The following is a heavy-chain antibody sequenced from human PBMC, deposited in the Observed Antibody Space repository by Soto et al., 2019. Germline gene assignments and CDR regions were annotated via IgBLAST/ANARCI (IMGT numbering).Heavy chain of an antibody. CDR2: ISGSGGST. J-gene: IGHJ4*02. CDR3: AKLIDSSGYYLNYFDY. D-gene: IGHD3-22*01. CDR1: GFTFSSYA. V-gene: IGHV3-23*01. Sequence: GGSLRLSCAASGFTFSSYAMSWVRQAPGKGLEWVSAISGSGGSTYYADSVKGRFTISRDNSKNTLCLQMNSLRAEDTAVYYCAKLIDSSGYYLNYFDYWGQGTLVTVSS.